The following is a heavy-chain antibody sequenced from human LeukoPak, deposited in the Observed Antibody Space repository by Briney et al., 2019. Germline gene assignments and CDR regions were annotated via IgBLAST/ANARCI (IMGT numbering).Heavy chain of an antibody. J-gene: IGHJ6*03. CDR3: ARWPAEPEDYYYYYMDV. D-gene: IGHD1-14*01. Sequence: SETLSLTCTVSGGSISSGGYCWSWIRQHPGKGLEWIGYIYYSGSTYYNPSLKSRVTISVDTSKNQFSLKLSSVTAADTAMYYCARWPAEPEDYYYYYMDVWGKGTTVTVSS. CDR1: GGSISSGGYC. CDR2: IYYSGST. V-gene: IGHV4-31*03.